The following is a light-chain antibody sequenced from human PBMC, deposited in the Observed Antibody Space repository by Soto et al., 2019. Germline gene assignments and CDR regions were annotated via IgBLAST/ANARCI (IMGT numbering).Light chain of an antibody. J-gene: IGKJ1*01. CDR2: LGS. CDR3: MQPLQSWT. Sequence: DIVMTQSPLSLIVTPGEAASIACRSSQSLLHSHGYNYFDWHLQKPGQSPQLLIYLGSNRASGVPDRFSGSGSGTDFTLKISRVEAEDVGVYYCMQPLQSWTLGQGTKVDIK. V-gene: IGKV2-28*01. CDR1: QSLLHSHGYNY.